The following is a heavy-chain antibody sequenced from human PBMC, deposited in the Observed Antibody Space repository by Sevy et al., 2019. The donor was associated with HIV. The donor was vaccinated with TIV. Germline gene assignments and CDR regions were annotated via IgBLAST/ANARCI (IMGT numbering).Heavy chain of an antibody. CDR1: GFTFINYG. D-gene: IGHD3-16*02. CDR3: ARDAQRLPLGELSRIPSARGGMDV. V-gene: IGHV3-33*07. CDR2: VSSDESNK. Sequence: GGSLRLSCAASGFTFINYGMYWVRQAPGKGLEWVAFVSSDESNKYYVESMKGRFTISRDNSKNTLYLQRNSLRPEDRAVYYCARDAQRLPLGELSRIPSARGGMDVWGQGTAVTVSS. J-gene: IGHJ6*02.